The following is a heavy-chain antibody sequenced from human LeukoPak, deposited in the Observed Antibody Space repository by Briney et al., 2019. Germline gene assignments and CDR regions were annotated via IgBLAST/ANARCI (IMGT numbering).Heavy chain of an antibody. D-gene: IGHD3-22*01. CDR3: ARVSGYPYYYDSSGYFYAFDI. Sequence: SETLSLTCTVSGGSISSSSYYWGWIRQPPGKGLEWIGSIYYSGSTYYNPSLKSRVTISVDTSKNQFSLKLSSVTAADTAVYYCARVSGYPYYYDSSGYFYAFDIWGQGTMVTVSS. J-gene: IGHJ3*02. CDR2: IYYSGST. CDR1: GGSISSSSYY. V-gene: IGHV4-39*07.